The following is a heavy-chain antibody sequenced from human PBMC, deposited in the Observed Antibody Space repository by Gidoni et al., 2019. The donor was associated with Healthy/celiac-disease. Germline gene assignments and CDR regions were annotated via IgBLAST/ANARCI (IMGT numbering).Heavy chain of an antibody. J-gene: IGHJ5*02. CDR1: GFTVRSNY. D-gene: IGHD2-15*01. CDR2: IYSGGST. Sequence: EVQLVESGGGLIQPGGSLSLSCAASGFTVRSNYMGWVRQAPGKGLEWVSVIYSGGSTYYADSVKGRFTISRDNSKNTLYLQMNSLRAEDTAVYYCARESCSGGSCYSGWFDPWGQGTLVTVSS. V-gene: IGHV3-53*01. CDR3: ARESCSGGSCYSGWFDP.